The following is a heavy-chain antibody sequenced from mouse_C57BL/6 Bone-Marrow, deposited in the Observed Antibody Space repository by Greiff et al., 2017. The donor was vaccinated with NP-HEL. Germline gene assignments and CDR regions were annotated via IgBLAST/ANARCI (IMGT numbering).Heavy chain of an antibody. D-gene: IGHD2-3*01. V-gene: IGHV1-18*01. CDR2: INPNNGGT. J-gene: IGHJ2*01. CDR1: GYTFTDYN. CDR3: AKRDGYLYFDY. Sequence: VQLQQSGPELVKPGASVKIPCKASGYTFTDYNMDWVKQSHGKILEWIGDINPNNGGTIYNQKFKGKATLTVDKSSSTAYMELRSLTSEDTAVYYCAKRDGYLYFDYWGQGTTLTVSS.